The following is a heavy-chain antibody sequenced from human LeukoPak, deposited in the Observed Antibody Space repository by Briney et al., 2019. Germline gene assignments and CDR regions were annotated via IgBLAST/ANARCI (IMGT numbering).Heavy chain of an antibody. J-gene: IGHJ5*02. CDR2: IKSDGSST. Sequence: PGGSLRLSCAASGFXFSTYWMHWVRQAPGKGLVWVSRIKSDGSSTSYADSVKGRFTISRDNAKNTLYLQMNSLRVEDTAVYYCARDGSSWSNWLDPWGQGTLVTVSS. CDR3: ARDGSSWSNWLDP. CDR1: GFXFSTYW. D-gene: IGHD6-13*01. V-gene: IGHV3-74*01.